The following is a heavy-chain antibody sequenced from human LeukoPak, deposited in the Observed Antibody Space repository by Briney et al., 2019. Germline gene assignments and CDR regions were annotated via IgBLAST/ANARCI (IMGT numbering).Heavy chain of an antibody. CDR2: INGDGSRT. CDR1: GFTFTTYW. V-gene: IGHV3-74*01. CDR3: AREPSAVAGLDY. J-gene: IGHJ4*02. D-gene: IGHD6-19*01. Sequence: GSLRLSCAASGFTFTTYWMHWDRQAPGRGLVWVSRINGDGSRTAYADSVKGRFTISRDNAKNTLDLQMNTLRAEDTGVYYCAREPSAVAGLDYWGQGILVTVSS.